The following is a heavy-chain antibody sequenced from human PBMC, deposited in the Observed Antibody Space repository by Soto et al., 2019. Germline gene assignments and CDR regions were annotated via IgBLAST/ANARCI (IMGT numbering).Heavy chain of an antibody. V-gene: IGHV4-31*03. J-gene: IGHJ4*02. D-gene: IGHD6-13*01. CDR2: IYYSGST. CDR3: ARGGIAAAAPPDY. CDR1: DGSISRGGYY. Sequence: SGTLSLTCTVSDGSISRGGYYWSWIRQHPGKGLEWIGYIYYSGSTYYNPSLKSRVTISVDTSKNQFSLKLSSVTAADTAVYYCARGGIAAAAPPDYWGQGTLVTVSS.